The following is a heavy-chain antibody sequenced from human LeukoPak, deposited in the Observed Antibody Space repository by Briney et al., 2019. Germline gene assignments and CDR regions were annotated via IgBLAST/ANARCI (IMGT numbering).Heavy chain of an antibody. CDR1: GFTFSDHY. V-gene: IGHV4-4*02. Sequence: PGGSLRLSCAASGFTFSDHYIDWVRQAPGKGLEWVGEIYHSGSTNYNPSLKSRVTISVDKSKNQFSLKLSSVTAADTAVYYCARDLWTPRGYWGQGTLVTVSS. CDR2: IYHSGST. D-gene: IGHD3/OR15-3a*01. J-gene: IGHJ4*02. CDR3: ARDLWTPRGY.